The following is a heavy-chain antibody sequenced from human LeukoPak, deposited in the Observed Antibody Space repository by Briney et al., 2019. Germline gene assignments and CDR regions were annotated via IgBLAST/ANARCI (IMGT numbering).Heavy chain of an antibody. D-gene: IGHD6-13*01. CDR3: ARDMYSSSWYFDY. CDR1: GGSISSGGYY. V-gene: IGHV4-31*03. CDR2: IYYSGST. J-gene: IGHJ4*02. Sequence: TLSLTCTVSGGSISSGGYYWSWIRQHPGKGLEWIGYIYYSGSTYYNPSLKSRVTISVDTSKNQFSLKLSSVTAADTAVYYCARDMYSSSWYFDYWGQGTLVTVSS.